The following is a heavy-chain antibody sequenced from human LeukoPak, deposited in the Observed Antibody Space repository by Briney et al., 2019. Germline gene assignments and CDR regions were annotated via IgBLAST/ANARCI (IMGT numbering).Heavy chain of an antibody. V-gene: IGHV3-33*01. CDR2: IWYDGSNK. Sequence: GGSLRLSCAASGFTFSSYGMHWVRQAPGKGLEWVAVIWYDGSNKYYADSVKGRFTISRDNYKNTLYLQMNSVRAEDTAVYYCASSYGDYHTVWGQGTLVTVSS. CDR3: ASSYGDYHTV. J-gene: IGHJ4*02. D-gene: IGHD4-17*01. CDR1: GFTFSSYG.